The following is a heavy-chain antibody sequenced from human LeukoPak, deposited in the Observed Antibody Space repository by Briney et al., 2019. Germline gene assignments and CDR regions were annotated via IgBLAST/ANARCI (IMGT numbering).Heavy chain of an antibody. CDR3: ARMYSSSSVTDY. CDR2: ISSSSSYI. D-gene: IGHD6-13*01. CDR1: GFTFSSYS. V-gene: IGHV3-21*01. J-gene: IGHJ4*02. Sequence: GGSLRLSCAASGFTFSSYSMSWVRQAPEKGLEWVSSISSSSSYIYYADSVKGRFTISRDNANNSLYLQMYSLRAEDTAVYYCARMYSSSSVTDYWGQGTLVTVSS.